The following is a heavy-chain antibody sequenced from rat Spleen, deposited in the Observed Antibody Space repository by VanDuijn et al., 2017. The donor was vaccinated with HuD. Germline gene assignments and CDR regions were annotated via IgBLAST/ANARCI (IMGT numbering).Heavy chain of an antibody. V-gene: IGHV3-1*01. D-gene: IGHD1-11*01. CDR3: ARVRGYSFMDA. Sequence: EVQLQESGPGLMKPSQSLSLTCSVTGYSITSAYRWNWIRKFPGNKMEWMGYISYSVSTSYNQSLKSRISITRDTSKNQFFLQLNYVTTEDTATYYCARVRGYSFMDAWGQGASVTVSS. J-gene: IGHJ4*01. CDR1: GYSITSAY. CDR2: ISYSVST.